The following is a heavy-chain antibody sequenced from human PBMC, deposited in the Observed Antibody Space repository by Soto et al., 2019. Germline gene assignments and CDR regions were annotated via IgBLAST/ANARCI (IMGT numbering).Heavy chain of an antibody. D-gene: IGHD2-21*02. J-gene: IGHJ4*02. V-gene: IGHV3-21*01. CDR1: GFTFSSYS. CDR2: ISSSSSYI. CDR3: ARDWAVTGVGLDY. Sequence: GGSLRLSCAASGFTFSSYSMNWVRQAPGKGLEWVSSISSSSSYIYYADSVKGRFTISRDNAKNSLYLQMNSLRAEDTAVYYCARDWAVTGVGLDYWGQGTLVTVSS.